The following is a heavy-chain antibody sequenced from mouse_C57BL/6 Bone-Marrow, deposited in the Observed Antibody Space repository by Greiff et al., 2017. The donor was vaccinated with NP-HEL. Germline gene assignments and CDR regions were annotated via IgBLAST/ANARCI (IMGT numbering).Heavy chain of an antibody. D-gene: IGHD1-1*01. CDR3: ARDYYGSLFAY. V-gene: IGHV1-76*01. CDR1: GYTFTDYY. CDR2: IYPGSGNT. J-gene: IGHJ3*01. Sequence: VQWVESGAELVRPGASVKLSCKASGYTFTDYYINWVKQRPGQGLEWIARIYPGSGNTYYNEKFKGKATLTAEKSSSTAYMQLSSLTSEDSAVYFCARDYYGSLFAYWGQGTLVTVSA.